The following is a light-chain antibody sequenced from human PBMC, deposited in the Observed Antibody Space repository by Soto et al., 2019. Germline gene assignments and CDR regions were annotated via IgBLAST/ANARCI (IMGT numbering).Light chain of an antibody. J-gene: IGKJ5*01. CDR2: GAS. Sequence: IVLTQSPDTLSLSPGERATLSCRTSQSVSSSYLAWYQQKPGQAPRLLIYGASSRATGIPDRFSGSGSGTDFTLTISRLEPEDFAVYYCQQYGSSPTFGQGTRLEIK. CDR1: QSVSSSY. V-gene: IGKV3-20*01. CDR3: QQYGSSPT.